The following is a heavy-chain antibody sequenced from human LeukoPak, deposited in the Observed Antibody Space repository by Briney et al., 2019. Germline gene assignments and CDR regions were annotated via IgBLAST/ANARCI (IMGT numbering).Heavy chain of an antibody. J-gene: IGHJ4*02. D-gene: IGHD5-12*01. CDR1: GYTFTNYW. CDR2: INPGDSDI. Sequence: AGESLKISCKGSGYTFTNYWIGWVRQMPGKGLEWMGIINPGDSDIRYSPSFQGQVTISADKSISTAYLQWSSLKASDTAMYYCARDSGYDYEPYYYFDYWGQGTLVTVSS. CDR3: ARDSGYDYEPYYYFDY. V-gene: IGHV5-51*01.